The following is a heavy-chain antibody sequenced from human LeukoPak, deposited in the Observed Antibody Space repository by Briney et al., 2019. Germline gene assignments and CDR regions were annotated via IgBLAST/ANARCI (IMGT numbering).Heavy chain of an antibody. Sequence: WASVKVSCKASGYTFTNHAINWVRQAPGQGLEWMGWINTNTGNPTYAQGFTGRFVFSLDTSVSTAYLQISSLKAEDTAVYYCARDWSYSSPGRDWFDPWGQGTLVTVSS. V-gene: IGHV7-4-1*02. CDR2: INTNTGNP. D-gene: IGHD6-13*01. CDR3: ARDWSYSSPGRDWFDP. J-gene: IGHJ5*02. CDR1: GYTFTNHA.